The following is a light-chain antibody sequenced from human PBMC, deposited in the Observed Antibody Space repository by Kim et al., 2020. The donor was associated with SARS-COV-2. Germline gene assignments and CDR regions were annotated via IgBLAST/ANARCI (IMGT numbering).Light chain of an antibody. CDR2: STT. V-gene: IGLV7-43*01. CDR1: TGAVTSGHF. CDR3: LLHYGGARV. Sequence: PGATVTLTCASSTGAVTSGHFPNWFQQKPGQAPRALIYSTTNKQSWTPARFSGSLLGGKAALTLSGVQPEDEADYYCLLHYGGARVFGGGTQLTVL. J-gene: IGLJ3*02.